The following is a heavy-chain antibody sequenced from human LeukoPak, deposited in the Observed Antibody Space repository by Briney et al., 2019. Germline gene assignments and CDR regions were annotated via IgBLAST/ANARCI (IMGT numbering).Heavy chain of an antibody. CDR1: GFTFSSYS. CDR2: ISSSGSYI. J-gene: IGHJ4*02. V-gene: IGHV3-21*01. D-gene: IGHD4-17*01. Sequence: GGSLRLSCAASGFTFSSYSMNWVRQAPGKGLEWVSSISSSGSYIYYADSVKGRFTISRDNAKNSLYLQMNSLRAEDTAVYYCARGYYGDPSQVSYFDYWGQGTLVTVSS. CDR3: ARGYYGDPSQVSYFDY.